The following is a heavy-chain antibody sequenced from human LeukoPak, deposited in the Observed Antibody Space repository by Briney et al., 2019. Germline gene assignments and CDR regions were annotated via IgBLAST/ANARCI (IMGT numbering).Heavy chain of an antibody. J-gene: IGHJ4*02. CDR3: AKANGAIFGVAGYFDY. Sequence: GGSLRLSCTASAFTFSSYWMHWVRQAPGKGLEWVSAISGSGTNTYYADSVKGRFTISRDNSKNTLDLQMNSLRAEDTAVYYCAKANGAIFGVAGYFDYWGQGTLVTVSS. CDR1: AFTFSSYW. D-gene: IGHD3-3*02. V-gene: IGHV3-23*01. CDR2: ISGSGTNT.